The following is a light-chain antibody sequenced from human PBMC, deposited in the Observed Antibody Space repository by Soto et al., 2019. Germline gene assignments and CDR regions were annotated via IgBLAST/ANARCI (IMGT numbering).Light chain of an antibody. V-gene: IGLV2-8*01. J-gene: IGLJ1*01. CDR1: SSDVGNYNY. CDR3: NSYTSRYTFV. CDR2: EVI. Sequence: QSALTQPPSASGSPGQSVTISCTGTSSDVGNYNYVSWYQQHPGKAPKLMIYEVIKRPSGVPDRFSGSKSGNTASLTVSGLQAEDEADYYCNSYTSRYTFVLGTGTKVTVL.